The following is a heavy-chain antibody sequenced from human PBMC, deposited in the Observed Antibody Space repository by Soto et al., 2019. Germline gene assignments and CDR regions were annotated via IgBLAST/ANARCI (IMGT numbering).Heavy chain of an antibody. V-gene: IGHV1-3*01. CDR1: GYTFTSYA. J-gene: IGHJ2*01. Sequence: GASVKVSCKASGYTFTSYAMHWVRQAPGQRLEWMGWINAGNGNTKYSQKFQGRVTITRDTSASTAYMELSSLRSEDTAVYYCARAVVLIAPGWYFDLWGRGTLVTSPQ. CDR3: ARAVVLIAPGWYFDL. CDR2: INAGNGNT. D-gene: IGHD2-8*01.